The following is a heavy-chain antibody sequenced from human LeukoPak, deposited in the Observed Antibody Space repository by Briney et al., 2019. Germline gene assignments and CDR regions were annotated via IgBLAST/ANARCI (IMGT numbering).Heavy chain of an antibody. D-gene: IGHD1-20*01. CDR1: GFSLSVDE. J-gene: IGHJ4*02. Sequence: GGSLRLSCAASGFSLSVDEMHWVRQAPGKGLEWISDISSSGTTTYYAHTVRGLFTISKNNAKTSPYLQMNRLTAENTAVYYCTSLSLASNFDYGGQGTVVTVS. CDR3: TSLSLASNFDY. CDR2: ISSSGTTT. V-gene: IGHV3-48*03.